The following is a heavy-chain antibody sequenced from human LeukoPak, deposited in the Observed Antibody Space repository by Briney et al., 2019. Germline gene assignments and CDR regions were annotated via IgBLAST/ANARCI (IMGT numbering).Heavy chain of an antibody. CDR2: IIPIFGTA. D-gene: IGHD5-24*01. CDR3: ARDQMATTGLHFDY. Sequence: GSSVKVSCKASGGTFSSYAISWVRQAPGQGLEWMGGIIPIFGTANYAQKFQGRVTITTDESTSTAYMELSSLRSEDTAVYYCARDQMATTGLHFDYWGQGTLVTVSS. V-gene: IGHV1-69*05. CDR1: GGTFSSYA. J-gene: IGHJ4*02.